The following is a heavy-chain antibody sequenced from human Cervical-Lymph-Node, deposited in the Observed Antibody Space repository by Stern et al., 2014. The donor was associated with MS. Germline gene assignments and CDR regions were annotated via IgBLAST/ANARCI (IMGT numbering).Heavy chain of an antibody. CDR2: LHPSDGST. Sequence: QVQLVQSGAEVKRPGASVKVSCKASGYTFTSVYMHWVRRAPGPGPEWSGLLHPSDGSTSYAQNFQGRVTLTRDTSTSTVSMELTSLRSEDTAVYYCARDLVDGRIGGPGSFDYWGQGTLVTVSS. D-gene: IGHD3-10*01. CDR3: ARDLVDGRIGGPGSFDY. V-gene: IGHV1-46*03. J-gene: IGHJ4*02. CDR1: GYTFTSVY.